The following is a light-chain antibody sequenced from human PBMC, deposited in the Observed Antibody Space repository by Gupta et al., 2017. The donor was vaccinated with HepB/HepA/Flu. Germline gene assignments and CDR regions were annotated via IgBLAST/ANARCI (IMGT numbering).Light chain of an antibody. Sequence: SYVLTQPPAVSVAPGKTASITCGGDNIETKSVHWYQQKPGQAPWLVVYGDGDRPSGIPRRFSDSNSVDTATLTISRVEAGDEADYYCQVWDNGRVVFGGGTKLTVL. CDR1: NIETKS. CDR3: QVWDNGRVV. V-gene: IGLV3-21*03. CDR2: GDG. J-gene: IGLJ2*01.